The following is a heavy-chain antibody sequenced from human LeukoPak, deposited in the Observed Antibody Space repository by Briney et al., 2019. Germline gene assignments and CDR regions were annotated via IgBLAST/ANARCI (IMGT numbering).Heavy chain of an antibody. D-gene: IGHD3-22*01. CDR2: IYPGDSDT. CDR1: GYSFTSYW. J-gene: IGHJ3*02. CDR3: ARQDYYDSSGYYFAHYDAFDI. V-gene: IGHV5-51*01. Sequence: GESLKIPCKGSGYSFTSYWIGWVRQMPGKGLEWMGIIYPGDSDTRYSPSFQGQVTISADKSISTAYLQWSSLKASDTAMYYCARQDYYDSSGYYFAHYDAFDIWGQGTMVTVSS.